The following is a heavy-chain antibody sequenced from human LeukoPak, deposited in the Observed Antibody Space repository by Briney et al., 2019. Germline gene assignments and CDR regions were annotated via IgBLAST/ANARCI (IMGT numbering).Heavy chain of an antibody. Sequence: SETLSLTCAVYGGSFSGYYWSWIRQPPGKGLEWIWYINHSGSTNYNPSLKSRVTISVDTYKNQFSLKLSSVTAADTAVYYCARGWQDCSSTSCYRDMGVDYWGQGTLVTVSS. V-gene: IGHV4-34*01. CDR2: INHSGST. J-gene: IGHJ4*02. CDR1: GGSFSGYY. CDR3: ARGWQDCSSTSCYRDMGVDY. D-gene: IGHD2-2*02.